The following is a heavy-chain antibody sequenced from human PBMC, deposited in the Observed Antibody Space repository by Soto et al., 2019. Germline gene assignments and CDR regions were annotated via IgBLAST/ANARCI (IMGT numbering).Heavy chain of an antibody. V-gene: IGHV3-30-3*01. D-gene: IGHD1-20*01. Sequence: GSLGLSCAASGFAFSSYAMHWVRLARGKGLEWVAVISYYGSNKYYADSLKGRFTISRDNSKNTLYLQMNSLRAEDTAVYYCARHLHRYNWKYLHYWGQGT. CDR1: GFAFSSYA. CDR3: ARHLHRYNWKYLHY. J-gene: IGHJ4*02. CDR2: ISYYGSNK.